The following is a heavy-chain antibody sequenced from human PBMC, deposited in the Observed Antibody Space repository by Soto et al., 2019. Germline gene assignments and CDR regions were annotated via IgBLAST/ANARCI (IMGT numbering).Heavy chain of an antibody. J-gene: IGHJ6*02. CDR1: GFTFSSYG. CDR3: AKDHSSSLSLLANYYYYGMDV. CDR2: ISYDGSNK. D-gene: IGHD6-13*01. V-gene: IGHV3-30*18. Sequence: QVQLVESGGGVVQPGRSLRLSCAASGFTFSSYGMHWVRQAPGKGLEWVAVISYDGSNKYYADSVKGRFTISRDNSKNTLYLQMNSLRAEDTAVYYCAKDHSSSLSLLANYYYYGMDVWGQGTTVTVSS.